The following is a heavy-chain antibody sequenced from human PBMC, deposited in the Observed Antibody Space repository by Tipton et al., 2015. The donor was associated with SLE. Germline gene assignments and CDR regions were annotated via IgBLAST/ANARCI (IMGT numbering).Heavy chain of an antibody. Sequence: LRLSCAVYGGSFSGYYWSWIRQPPGKGLEWIGEINHSGSTNYNPSLKSRVTISVDTSKNQFSLKLSSVTAADTAVYYCARAYSSGWTSAFDIWGQGTMVTVSS. D-gene: IGHD6-19*01. V-gene: IGHV4-34*01. J-gene: IGHJ3*02. CDR1: GGSFSGYY. CDR3: ARAYSSGWTSAFDI. CDR2: INHSGST.